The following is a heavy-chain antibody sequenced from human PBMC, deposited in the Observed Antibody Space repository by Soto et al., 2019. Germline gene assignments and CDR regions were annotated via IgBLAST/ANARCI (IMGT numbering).Heavy chain of an antibody. CDR1: GFTFDDYA. J-gene: IGHJ6*02. Sequence: EVQLVESGGGLVQPGRSLRLSCAASGFTFDDYAMHWVRQAPGKGLEWVSGISWNSGSIGYADSVKGRFTISRDNAKNCLYLQMNSLRAEDTALYYCAKDMGGSYDYHYYGMAVWGQGTTVTVSS. CDR2: ISWNSGSI. D-gene: IGHD1-26*01. CDR3: AKDMGGSYDYHYYGMAV. V-gene: IGHV3-9*01.